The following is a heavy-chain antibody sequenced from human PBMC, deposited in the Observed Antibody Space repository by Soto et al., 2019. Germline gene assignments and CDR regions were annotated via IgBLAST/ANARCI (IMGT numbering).Heavy chain of an antibody. J-gene: IGHJ4*02. Sequence: ASVKVSCKASGYTFSGHYMHWIRQAPGQGPEWLGWINANSGDTDRAPKFQDRLTMTRDTSISTAYMELSRLRSDVTAVYYCARGGALDGTSPPFNHWGQGTLVTVSS. CDR3: ARGGALDGTSPPFNH. D-gene: IGHD6-19*01. V-gene: IGHV1-2*02. CDR2: INANSGDT. CDR1: GYTFSGHY.